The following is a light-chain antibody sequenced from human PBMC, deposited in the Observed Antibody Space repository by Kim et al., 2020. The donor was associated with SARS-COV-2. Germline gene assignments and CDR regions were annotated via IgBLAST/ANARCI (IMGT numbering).Light chain of an antibody. CDR3: SSYISSSTSVV. CDR2: EVS. Sequence: QSALTQPPSVSGSPGQSVTISCTGTSSDIGCYNGVSWYQQPPGTAPKLMIYEVSNRPSGVPDRFSGSKSGNTASLTISGLQTEDEADYYCSSYISSSTSVVFGGGTQLTVL. V-gene: IGLV2-18*02. J-gene: IGLJ2*01. CDR1: SSDIGCYNG.